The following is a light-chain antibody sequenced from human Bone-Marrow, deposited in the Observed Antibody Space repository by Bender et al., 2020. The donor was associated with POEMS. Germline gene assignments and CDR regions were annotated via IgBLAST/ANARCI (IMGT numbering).Light chain of an antibody. J-gene: IGLJ3*02. CDR1: ALPKKY. V-gene: IGLV3-25*02. CDR3: QSGDSSGTYWV. Sequence: SYELTQPPSVSVSPGQTARITCSGDALPKKYVFWYQQKSGQAPVLVIYEDTKRPSGIPERFSGYRSGTTMTLTIRGVQAEDEADYYCQSGDSSGTYWVFGGGTKLTVL. CDR2: EDT.